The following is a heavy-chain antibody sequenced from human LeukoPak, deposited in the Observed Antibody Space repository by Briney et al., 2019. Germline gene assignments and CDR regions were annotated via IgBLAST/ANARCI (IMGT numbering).Heavy chain of an antibody. CDR3: ARALLGYCSGGSCWDFDY. Sequence: ASVKVSCKASGYTFTGYYMHWARQAPGQGLEWMGWINPNSGGTNYAQKFQGRVTMTRDTSISTAYMELSRLRSDDTAVYYCARALLGYCSGGSCWDFDYWGQGTLVTVSS. CDR1: GYTFTGYY. J-gene: IGHJ4*02. CDR2: INPNSGGT. V-gene: IGHV1-2*02. D-gene: IGHD2-15*01.